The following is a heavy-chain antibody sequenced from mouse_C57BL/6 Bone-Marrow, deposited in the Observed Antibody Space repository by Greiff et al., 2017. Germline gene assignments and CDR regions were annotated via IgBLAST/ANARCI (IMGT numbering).Heavy chain of an antibody. Sequence: QVQLQQSGAELAMPGASVKLSCKASGYTFTSYGISWVKQRTGQGLEWIGEIYPRSGNTYYNEKFKGKATLTADKSSSTAYVELRRLTSEDSAVYFCARSPYIPRYFDYWGQGTTLTVSS. CDR2: IYPRSGNT. V-gene: IGHV1-81*01. CDR1: GYTFTSYG. CDR3: ARSPYIPRYFDY. D-gene: IGHD1-3*01. J-gene: IGHJ2*01.